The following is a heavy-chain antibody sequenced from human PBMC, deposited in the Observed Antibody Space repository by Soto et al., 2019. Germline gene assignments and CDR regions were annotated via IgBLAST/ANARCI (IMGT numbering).Heavy chain of an antibody. J-gene: IGHJ6*02. D-gene: IGHD2-2*01. CDR3: ARRGKYCSSTSCSTGYYYGMDV. CDR1: GYSFTSYW. Sequence: GESLKISCKGSGYSFTSYWIGWVRQMPGKGLEWMGIIYPGDSDTRYSPSFQGQVTISADKSINTAYLQWSSLKASDTAMYYCARRGKYCSSTSCSTGYYYGMDVWGQGTTVTVSS. CDR2: IYPGDSDT. V-gene: IGHV5-51*01.